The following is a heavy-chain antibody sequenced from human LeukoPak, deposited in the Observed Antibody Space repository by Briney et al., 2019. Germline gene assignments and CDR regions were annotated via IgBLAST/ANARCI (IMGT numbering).Heavy chain of an antibody. CDR3: AKVEGYGDYDYYYYYMDV. Sequence: GGSLRLSCAASGFTFSSYGMHWVRQAPGKGLEWVAVISYDGSNKYYADSVKGRFAISRDNSKNTLYLQMNSLRAEDTAVYYCAKVEGYGDYDYYYYYMDVWGKGTTVTVSS. D-gene: IGHD4-17*01. V-gene: IGHV3-30*18. J-gene: IGHJ6*03. CDR1: GFTFSSYG. CDR2: ISYDGSNK.